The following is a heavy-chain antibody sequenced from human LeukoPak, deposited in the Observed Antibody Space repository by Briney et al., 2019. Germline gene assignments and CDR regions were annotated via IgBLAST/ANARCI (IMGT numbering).Heavy chain of an antibody. CDR3: ARPNWNYGWFDP. CDR1: GGSFSGYY. V-gene: IGHV4-34*01. D-gene: IGHD1-7*01. CDR2: INHSGST. J-gene: IGHJ5*02. Sequence: PSETLSLTCAVYGGSFSGYYWSWIRQPPGKGLEWIGEINHSGSTNYNPSLKSRVTISVDTSKNQFSLKLSSVTAADTAVYYCARPNWNYGWFDPWGQGTLVTVSS.